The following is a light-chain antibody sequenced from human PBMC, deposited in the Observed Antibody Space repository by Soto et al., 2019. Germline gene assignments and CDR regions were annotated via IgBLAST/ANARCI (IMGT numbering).Light chain of an antibody. CDR1: QSISSW. J-gene: IGKJ4*01. CDR3: QQYNSYPLT. Sequence: DIQKTKYPSTLSASVGDRVTITCRASQSISSWLAWYQQKPGKAPKLLIYKASSLESGVPSRFSGSGSGTEFTLTISSLQPDDFATYYCQQYNSYPLTFGGGTKVEIK. CDR2: KAS. V-gene: IGKV1-5*03.